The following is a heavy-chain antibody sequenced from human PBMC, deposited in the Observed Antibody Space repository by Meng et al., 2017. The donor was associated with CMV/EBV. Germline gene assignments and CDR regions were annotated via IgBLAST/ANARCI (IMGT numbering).Heavy chain of an antibody. Sequence: GGSLRLSCAACGFTFSSYDMHWVRQATGKGLEWVSAIGTAGDTYYPGSVKGQFTISRENAKNSLYLQMNSLRAGDTAVYYCARYLGGDPYYYGMDVWGQGTTVTVSS. CDR3: ARYLGGDPYYYGMDV. CDR1: GFTFSSYD. D-gene: IGHD3-16*01. V-gene: IGHV3-13*03. CDR2: IGTAGDT. J-gene: IGHJ6*02.